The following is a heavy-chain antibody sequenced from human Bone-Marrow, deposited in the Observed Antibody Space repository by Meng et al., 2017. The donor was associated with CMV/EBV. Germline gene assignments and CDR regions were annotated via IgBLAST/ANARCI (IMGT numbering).Heavy chain of an antibody. Sequence: SVKVSCKASGGTFSSYAISWVRQAPGQGLEWMGGIIPILGIANYAQKFQGRVTITADKSTSTAYMELSSLRSEDTATYYCMRGAGAGGRDWFDPWGQGTLVTVSS. CDR3: MRGAGAGGRDWFDP. CDR1: GGTFSSYA. D-gene: IGHD6-13*01. J-gene: IGHJ5*02. V-gene: IGHV1-69*10. CDR2: IIPILGIA.